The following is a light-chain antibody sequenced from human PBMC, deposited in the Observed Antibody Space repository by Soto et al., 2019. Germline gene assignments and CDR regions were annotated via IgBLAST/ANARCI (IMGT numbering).Light chain of an antibody. CDR2: KAS. CDR3: QQYNNYPWT. Sequence: DIQMTQSPSTLSASVGDRVTITCRASQSISSWLAWYQQKPGKAPKLLIYKASTLKSGVPSRFSGSGSGTEFTLTISSLQPDDFATYFCQQYNNYPWTFAQGTKVEIK. J-gene: IGKJ1*01. V-gene: IGKV1-5*03. CDR1: QSISSW.